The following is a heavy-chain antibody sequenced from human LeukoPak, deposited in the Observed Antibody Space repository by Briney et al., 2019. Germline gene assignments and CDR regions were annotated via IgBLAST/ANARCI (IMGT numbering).Heavy chain of an antibody. J-gene: IGHJ4*02. D-gene: IGHD2-15*01. CDR1: EFTISRYW. CDR3: ARENGYCSGSDCYSYFDS. V-gene: IGHV3-74*01. CDR2: INNDGSIT. Sequence: GGSLRLSCAASEFTISRYWMHWVRQAPGKGLVWVSNINNDGSITTYADSVKGRFTISRDNVKNTLFLQMYSLRAEDTAVYFCARENGYCSGSDCYSYFDSWGQGTLVTVSS.